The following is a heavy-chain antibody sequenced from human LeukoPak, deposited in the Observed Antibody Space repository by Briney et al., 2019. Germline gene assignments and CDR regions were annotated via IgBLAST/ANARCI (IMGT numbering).Heavy chain of an antibody. CDR1: GGSTSSSSYY. CDR3: AGFVAAAVDY. D-gene: IGHD6-13*01. V-gene: IGHV4-39*05. J-gene: IGHJ4*02. CDR2: IYYSGST. Sequence: PSETPSLTCTVSGGSTSSSSYYWGWIRQPPGKGLEWIGSIYYSGSTYYNPSLKSRVTISVDTSKNQPSLKLSSVTAADTAVYYCAGFVAAAVDYWGQGTLVTVSS.